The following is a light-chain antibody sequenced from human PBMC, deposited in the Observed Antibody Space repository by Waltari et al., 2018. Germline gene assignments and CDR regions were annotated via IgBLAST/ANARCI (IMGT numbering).Light chain of an antibody. CDR1: SSDVGGYNY. CDR2: DVS. J-gene: IGLJ2*01. Sequence: QSALTQPASVSGSPGQSITISCTGTSSDVGGYNYVSGYQQHPGKAPKLMIYDVSKRPSGVSNRFSGSSSGNTASLTISGLQAEDEADYYCCSYAGSSTLVFGGGTKLTVL. CDR3: CSYAGSSTLV. V-gene: IGLV2-23*02.